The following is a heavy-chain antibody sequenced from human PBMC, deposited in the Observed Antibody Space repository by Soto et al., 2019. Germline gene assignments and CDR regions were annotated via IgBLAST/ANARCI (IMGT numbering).Heavy chain of an antibody. CDR3: ARESGDSCFDY. Sequence: QVQLQESGPGLVKPSETLSLTCTVSGGSVNSGSYYWSWIRQPPGKGLEWIGYVYYSGSTTYNPSRKSRVTILVDTSTNQFSLNLSSVTAADTAVYYCARESGDSCFDYWGQGTLVTVSS. V-gene: IGHV4-61*01. CDR1: GGSVNSGSYY. D-gene: IGHD2-15*01. CDR2: VYYSGST. J-gene: IGHJ4*02.